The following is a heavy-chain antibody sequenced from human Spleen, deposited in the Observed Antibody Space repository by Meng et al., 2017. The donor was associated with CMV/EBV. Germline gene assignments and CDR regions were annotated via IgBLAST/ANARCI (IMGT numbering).Heavy chain of an antibody. CDR3: AREGGDLSGYYGV. V-gene: IGHV3-48*03. J-gene: IGHJ4*02. Sequence: GESLKISCAASGFTLSDYEMNWVRQAPGKGLEWVSYISSSGTTMYYADSVKGRFTISRDSAKNSLYLQLNSLRAEDTAVYYCAREGGDLSGYYGVWGQGTLVTVSS. CDR2: ISSSGTTM. D-gene: IGHD3-22*01. CDR1: GFTLSDYE.